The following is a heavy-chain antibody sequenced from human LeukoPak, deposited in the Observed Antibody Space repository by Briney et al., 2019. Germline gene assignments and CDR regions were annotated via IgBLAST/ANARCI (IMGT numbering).Heavy chain of an antibody. CDR2: IYHSGST. Sequence: KASGTLSLTCAVSGGSLRGGFTWSWTRQPLGKGLEWIGFIYHSGSTYYNPSLKSRVTISIDTSKNQVSLNLTSVTAADTAMYFCARGDYGGLGAWGQGILVTVSS. CDR3: ARGDYGGLGA. CDR1: GGSLRGGFT. D-gene: IGHD4-23*01. V-gene: IGHV4-30-2*01. J-gene: IGHJ5*02.